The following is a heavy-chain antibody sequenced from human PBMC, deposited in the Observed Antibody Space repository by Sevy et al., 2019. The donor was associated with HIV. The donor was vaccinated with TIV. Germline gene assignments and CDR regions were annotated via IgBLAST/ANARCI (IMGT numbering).Heavy chain of an antibody. J-gene: IGHJ4*02. CDR2: ISGSGGST. CDR3: AKGDTMVRGVIIRIPLSFHY. V-gene: IGHV3-23*01. Sequence: GESLKISCAASGFTFSSYAMSWVRQAPGKGLEWVSAISGSGGSTYYADSVKGRFTISRDNSKNTLYLQMNSLRAEDTAVYYCAKGDTMVRGVIIRIPLSFHYWGQGTLVTVSS. CDR1: GFTFSSYA. D-gene: IGHD3-10*01.